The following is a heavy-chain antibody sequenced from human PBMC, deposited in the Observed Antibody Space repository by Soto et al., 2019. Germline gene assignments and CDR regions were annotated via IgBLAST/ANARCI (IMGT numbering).Heavy chain of an antibody. CDR2: ISAYNGNT. CDR3: ASSRGHFDWLLPFDY. V-gene: IGHV1-18*01. Sequence: QVQLVQSGAEVKKPGASVKVSCKASGYTFTSYGISWVRQAPGQGLEWMGWISAYNGNTNYAQKLQGRVTMTTDTSXXTAYLELRSRRTDDTAVYYCASSRGHFDWLLPFDYWGQGTLVTVSS. D-gene: IGHD3-9*01. CDR1: GYTFTSYG. J-gene: IGHJ4*02.